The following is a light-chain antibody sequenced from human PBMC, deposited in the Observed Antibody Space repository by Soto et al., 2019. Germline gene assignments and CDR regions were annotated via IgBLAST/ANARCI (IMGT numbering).Light chain of an antibody. CDR1: QSIVSW. J-gene: IGKJ4*01. Sequence: DIPMTQSPFTLSASVGDRVTITCRASQSIVSWLAWYQQKPGKAPKLLIYDASTLQSGVPSRFSGSGSGTEVTLTITSLQPDDFATYYCQQYFSYSFGGGTKVEIK. CDR2: DAS. CDR3: QQYFSYS. V-gene: IGKV1-5*01.